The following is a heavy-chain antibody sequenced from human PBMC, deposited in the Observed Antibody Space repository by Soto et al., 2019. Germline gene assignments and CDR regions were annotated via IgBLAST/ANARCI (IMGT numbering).Heavy chain of an antibody. Sequence: GGSRRLSCAASGFTFSKYRMHWVRQASGKGLEWVGRIRSKANSYATAYAASVKGRFTISRDDSKNTAYLQMNSLKTEDTAVYYCTRPLPNSSGRLSFGYYYYGMDVWGQGTTVTVSS. D-gene: IGHD6-19*01. CDR2: IRSKANSYAT. V-gene: IGHV3-73*01. CDR3: TRPLPNSSGRLSFGYYYYGMDV. J-gene: IGHJ6*02. CDR1: GFTFSKYR.